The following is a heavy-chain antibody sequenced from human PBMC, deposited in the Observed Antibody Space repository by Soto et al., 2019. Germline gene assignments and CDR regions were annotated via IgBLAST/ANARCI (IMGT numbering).Heavy chain of an antibody. CDR1: GFTVSSNY. D-gene: IGHD1-7*01. CDR2: IYSGGST. Sequence: EVQLVESGGGLVQPGGSLRLSCAASGFTVSSNYMSWVRQAPGKGLEWVSVIYSGGSTYYADSVKGRFTITRHNSQKTLFLQLHSQRDEDTVVYYGARDQLELVREYYYCYMDVWGKGTTVTGSS. CDR3: ARDQLELVREYYYCYMDV. J-gene: IGHJ6*03. V-gene: IGHV3-53*04.